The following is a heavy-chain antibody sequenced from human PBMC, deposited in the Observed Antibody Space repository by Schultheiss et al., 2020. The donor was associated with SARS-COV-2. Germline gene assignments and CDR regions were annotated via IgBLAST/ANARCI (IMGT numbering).Heavy chain of an antibody. J-gene: IGHJ4*02. Sequence: GGSLRLSCAASGFTFSRSVMSWVRQAPGKGLEWVSAISDSDDNTYYADSAKGRFTISRDNSKNTLYLQMNSLRAEDTAVYYCARGGYSGYDYWPYDYWGQGTLVTVSS. D-gene: IGHD5-12*01. CDR1: GFTFSRSV. CDR3: ARGGYSGYDYWPYDY. V-gene: IGHV3-23*01. CDR2: ISDSDDNT.